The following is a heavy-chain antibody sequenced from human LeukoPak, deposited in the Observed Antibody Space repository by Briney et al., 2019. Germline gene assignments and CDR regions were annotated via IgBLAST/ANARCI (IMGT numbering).Heavy chain of an antibody. J-gene: IGHJ4*02. CDR2: IIVSSGTT. V-gene: IGHV3-23*01. CDR1: GFSLNNYA. D-gene: IGHD5-12*01. Sequence: GGSLRLSRVASGFSLNNYAMNWVRQAPGKELEWVSLIIVSSGTTFYADSLKGRFTISRDKSQRTLYLQMNRLRAKDTAVYYCAKGAYDYMEIAYYDYWGQGSLVTVSS. CDR3: AKGAYDYMEIAYYDY.